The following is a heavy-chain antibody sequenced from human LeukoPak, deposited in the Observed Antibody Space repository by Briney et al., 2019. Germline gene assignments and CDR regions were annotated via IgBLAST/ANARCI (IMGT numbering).Heavy chain of an antibody. D-gene: IGHD6-13*01. CDR3: ARDLAAAGTGDNWFDP. J-gene: IGHJ5*02. Sequence: PGGSLRLSCAASGFTVSSNYMNWVRQAPGKGLEWVSSISSSSSYIYYADSVKGRFTISRDNAKNSLYLQMNSLRAEDTDVYYCARDLAAAGTGDNWFDPWGQGTLVTVSS. V-gene: IGHV3-21*01. CDR1: GFTVSSNY. CDR2: ISSSSSYI.